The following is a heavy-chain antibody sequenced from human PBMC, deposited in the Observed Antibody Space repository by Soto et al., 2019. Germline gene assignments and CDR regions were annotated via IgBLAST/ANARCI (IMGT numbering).Heavy chain of an antibody. V-gene: IGHV1-69*02. CDR1: GGTFSSYT. Sequence: QVQLVQSGAEVKKPGSSVKVSCKASGGTFSSYTMNWVRQAPGQGLEWMGSIIPILGITNYAQKFQGRVTITADKSTSTAYMEMSRLICEDTAVYYCASVNYYDSKGRKSYFDYGGQGTLVTVSS. CDR3: ASVNYYDSKGRKSYFDY. CDR2: IIPILGIT. J-gene: IGHJ4*02. D-gene: IGHD3-22*01.